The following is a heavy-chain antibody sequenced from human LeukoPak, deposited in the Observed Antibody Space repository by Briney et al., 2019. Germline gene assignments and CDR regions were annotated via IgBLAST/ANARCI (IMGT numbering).Heavy chain of an antibody. CDR2: IYTSGST. CDR3: ARETYDIQYFQH. D-gene: IGHD3-16*01. J-gene: IGHJ1*01. Sequence: PSETLSLTCTVSGGSISSYYWSWIRQPAGKGLEWIGRIYTSGSTNYNPSLKSRVAMSVDTSKNQFSLKLSSVTAADTAVYCCARETYDIQYFQHWGQGTLVTVSS. CDR1: GGSISSYY. V-gene: IGHV4-4*07.